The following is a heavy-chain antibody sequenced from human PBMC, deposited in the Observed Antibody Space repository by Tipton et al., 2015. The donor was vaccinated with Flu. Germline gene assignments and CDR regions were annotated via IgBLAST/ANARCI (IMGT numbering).Heavy chain of an antibody. CDR3: ARRRSDWASYDY. Sequence: QVQLVQSGAEVQKPGSSVKVSCKASGDTFSNYAFSWVRQAPGQGLEWMGIIIPIFGPANYAQKFQDRVTITADIFTSTVYMEVRSLTSDDTAVYFCARRRSDWASYDYWGQGTLVTVSS. D-gene: IGHD3-9*01. V-gene: IGHV1-69*06. CDR2: IIPIFGPA. CDR1: GDTFSNYA. J-gene: IGHJ4*02.